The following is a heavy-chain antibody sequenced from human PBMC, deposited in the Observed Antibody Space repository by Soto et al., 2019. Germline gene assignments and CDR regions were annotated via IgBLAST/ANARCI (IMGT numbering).Heavy chain of an antibody. J-gene: IGHJ4*02. Sequence: EVQLVESGGGLIQPGGSLRLSCAVSGFTVSNNYMSWVRQAPGKGLEGVSVIYSGGYTAYGDSVKGRFTISRDNSKNTLVLQKKSRGAADGAGFFCAKRRGGGGYWGQGTLVTVSS. CDR2: IYSGGYT. CDR3: AKRRGGGGY. CDR1: GFTVSNNY. D-gene: IGHD6-25*01. V-gene: IGHV3-53*01.